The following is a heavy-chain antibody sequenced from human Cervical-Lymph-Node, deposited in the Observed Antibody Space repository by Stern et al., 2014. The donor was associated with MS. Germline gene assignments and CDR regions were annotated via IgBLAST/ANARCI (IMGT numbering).Heavy chain of an antibody. D-gene: IGHD6-13*01. CDR2: ISAYNGNT. CDR1: GYTFTNYG. CDR3: ARHSSSWYDWFDP. Sequence: VQLVESGAEVKKPGASVKVSCKASGYTFTNYGITWVRQAPGQGLEWMGWISAYNGNTNYAQKLQGRVTITADESTSTAYMELSSLRSEDTAVYYCARHSSSWYDWFDPWGQGTLVTVSS. V-gene: IGHV1-18*01. J-gene: IGHJ5*02.